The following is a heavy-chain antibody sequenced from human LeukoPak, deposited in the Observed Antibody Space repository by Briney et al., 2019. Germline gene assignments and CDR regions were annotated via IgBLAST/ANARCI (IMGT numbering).Heavy chain of an antibody. CDR2: IRYDGSNK. Sequence: PGGSLRLSCAASGFTFSSYSMNWVRQAPGKGLEWVAFIRYDGSNKYYADSVKGRFTISRDNSKNTLYLQMNSLRAEDTAVYYCAKDRVNRVGATDAYYYYMDVWGKGTTVTISS. J-gene: IGHJ6*03. CDR1: GFTFSSYS. CDR3: AKDRVNRVGATDAYYYYMDV. D-gene: IGHD1-26*01. V-gene: IGHV3-30*02.